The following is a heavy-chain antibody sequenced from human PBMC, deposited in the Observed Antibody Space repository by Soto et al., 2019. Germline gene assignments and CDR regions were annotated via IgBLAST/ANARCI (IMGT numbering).Heavy chain of an antibody. Sequence: EVQLVESGGGLVQPGGSLRLSCAASGFAFSSYWMQWVRQAPGKGPVWVSRISSDGRNTTYAEFVKGRFTISRDNAENTLHLQMTSLTDADTAVYYCIKASTVTGVGGYRWGQGTLVTVSS. CDR1: GFAFSSYW. J-gene: IGHJ5*02. D-gene: IGHD6-19*01. CDR2: ISSDGRNT. V-gene: IGHV3-74*01. CDR3: IKASTVTGVGGYR.